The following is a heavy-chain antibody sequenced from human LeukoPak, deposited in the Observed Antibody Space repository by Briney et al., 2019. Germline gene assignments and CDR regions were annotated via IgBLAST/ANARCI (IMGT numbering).Heavy chain of an antibody. Sequence: ASVKVSCKASGYTFIRYYMHWVRQAPGQGLEWRGWINPNSGDTKYAQKFQGRVTMTRDTSISTAYIEVSELRSDDTAMYYCARDWIASAGTIDYCGQATLLTVSS. CDR1: GYTFIRYY. J-gene: IGHJ4*02. CDR2: INPNSGDT. D-gene: IGHD6-13*01. V-gene: IGHV1-2*02. CDR3: ARDWIASAGTIDY.